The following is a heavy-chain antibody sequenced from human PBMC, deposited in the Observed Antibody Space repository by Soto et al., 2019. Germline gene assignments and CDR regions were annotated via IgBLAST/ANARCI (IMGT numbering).Heavy chain of an antibody. Sequence: ASVKVSCKPSGYTFTHYYMHWVRLAPGQGLEWMGVINPGGGYTTYAQKFQGRVTMTRDTSTSTVYVELSSLKSEDTAVYYCGREYFDSRGTPPGDWGQGTLVTVSS. CDR2: INPGGGYT. CDR3: GREYFDSRGTPPGD. D-gene: IGHD3-22*01. V-gene: IGHV1-46*01. J-gene: IGHJ4*02. CDR1: GYTFTHYY.